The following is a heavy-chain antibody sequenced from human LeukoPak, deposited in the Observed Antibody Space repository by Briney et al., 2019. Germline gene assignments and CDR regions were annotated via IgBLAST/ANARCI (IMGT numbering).Heavy chain of an antibody. CDR2: ISYDGSNK. V-gene: IGHV3-30*18. CDR1: GFTFSSYV. D-gene: IGHD2-8*01. J-gene: IGHJ6*04. CDR3: AKYIGLLDYYYYGMDV. Sequence: PGGSLRLSFAASGFTFSSYVMHWGRQAPGKGLELVAVISYDGSNKYYADSVKGRFTISRDNSKNTLYLQMNSLRAEDTAVYYCAKYIGLLDYYYYGMDVWGKGTTVTVSS.